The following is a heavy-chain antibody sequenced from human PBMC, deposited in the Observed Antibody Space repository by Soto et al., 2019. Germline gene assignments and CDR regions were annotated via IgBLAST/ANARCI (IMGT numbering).Heavy chain of an antibody. V-gene: IGHV3-23*01. CDR1: GFTFKYYA. Sequence: EVQLLQSGGGLAQQGTSLRLSCAASGFTFKYYAMTWVRQAPGKGLEWVSTISGSGDKTDYADSVKGRFRVSRDNSKDTLYLQMDSLRADDTALYYCARESKWYGGQYFQDWGQGTLVTVSS. CDR3: ARESKWYGGQYFQD. J-gene: IGHJ1*01. CDR2: ISGSGDKT. D-gene: IGHD2-8*01.